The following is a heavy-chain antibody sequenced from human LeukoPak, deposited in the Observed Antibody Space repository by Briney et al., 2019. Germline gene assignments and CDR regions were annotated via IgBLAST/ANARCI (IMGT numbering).Heavy chain of an antibody. J-gene: IGHJ4*02. CDR2: ISAYNGNT. D-gene: IGHD3-22*01. CDR3: ARDGGGYYYDSSGFDY. V-gene: IGHV1-18*01. CDR1: GYTSTSYG. Sequence: ASVKVSCKASGYTSTSYGISWVRQAPGQGLEWMGWISAYNGNTNYAQKLQGRVTMTTDTSTSTAYMELRSLRSDDTAVYYCARDGGGYYYDSSGFDYWGQGTLVTVSS.